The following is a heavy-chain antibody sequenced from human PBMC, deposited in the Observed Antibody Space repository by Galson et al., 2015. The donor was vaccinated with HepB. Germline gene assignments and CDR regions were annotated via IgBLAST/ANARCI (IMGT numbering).Heavy chain of an antibody. V-gene: IGHV3-21*01. CDR3: ASPYDILTGFPTDDAFDI. Sequence: SLRLSCAASGFTFSSYSMNWVRQAPGKGLEWVSSISSSSSYIYYADSVKGRFTISRDNAKNSLYLQMNSLRAEDTAVYYCASPYDILTGFPTDDAFDIWGQGTMVTVSS. CDR1: GFTFSSYS. D-gene: IGHD3-9*01. J-gene: IGHJ3*02. CDR2: ISSSSSYI.